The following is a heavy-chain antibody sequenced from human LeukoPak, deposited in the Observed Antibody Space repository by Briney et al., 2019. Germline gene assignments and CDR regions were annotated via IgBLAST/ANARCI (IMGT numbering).Heavy chain of an antibody. CDR3: ARPIDNGSGSYYFDY. Sequence: GGSLRLSCAASGFTFSYYAMHWVRQAPGKGLEWVAVISYDGSNQYYADSVKGRFTISRDNSKNTLSLQMNSLRPEDTAVYYCARPIDNGSGSYYFDYWGQGTLVTVSS. J-gene: IGHJ4*02. V-gene: IGHV3-30-3*01. CDR1: GFTFSYYA. D-gene: IGHD3-10*01. CDR2: ISYDGSNQ.